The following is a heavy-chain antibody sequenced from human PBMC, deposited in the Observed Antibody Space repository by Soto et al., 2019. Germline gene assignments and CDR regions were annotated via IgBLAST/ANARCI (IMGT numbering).Heavy chain of an antibody. CDR1: GGSISSSSYY. V-gene: IGHV4-39*01. CDR3: AKHYGSGSYYYPFDY. CDR2: IYYSGST. J-gene: IGHJ4*02. Sequence: SETLSLTCTVSGGSISSSSYYWGWIRQPPGKGLEWIGSIYYSGSTYYNPSLKSRVTISVDTSKNQFSLKLSSVTAADTAVYYCAKHYGSGSYYYPFDYWGQGTLVTV. D-gene: IGHD3-10*01.